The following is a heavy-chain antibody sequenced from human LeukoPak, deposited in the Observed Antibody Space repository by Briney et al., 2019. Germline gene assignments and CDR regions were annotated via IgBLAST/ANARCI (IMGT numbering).Heavy chain of an antibody. CDR1: GGSISRYY. J-gene: IGHJ4*02. CDR3: ARAGSGSYLYYFDY. D-gene: IGHD3-10*01. V-gene: IGHV4-59*01. Sequence: SEPLSLTCTVSGGSISRYYWSWIRQPPGKGLELDGYIYYSGSTNYNPSLKSRVTISVDTSKNQFSLKLSSVTAADTAVYYCARAGSGSYLYYFDYWGQGTLVTVSS. CDR2: IYYSGST.